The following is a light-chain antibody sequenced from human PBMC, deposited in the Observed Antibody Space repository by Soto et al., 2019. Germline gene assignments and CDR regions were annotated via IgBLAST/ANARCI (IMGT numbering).Light chain of an antibody. Sequence: QSALTQPRSVSGSPGQSVTISCTGTSSDVGAYNYVSWYQQHSGKAPKFMIYDVSKRPSGVPDRFSGSKSGNTASLTISGLQAVDEADYSCCSYAGTYSYVFGTGTKVTVL. CDR3: CSYAGTYSYV. CDR1: SSDVGAYNY. V-gene: IGLV2-11*01. J-gene: IGLJ1*01. CDR2: DVS.